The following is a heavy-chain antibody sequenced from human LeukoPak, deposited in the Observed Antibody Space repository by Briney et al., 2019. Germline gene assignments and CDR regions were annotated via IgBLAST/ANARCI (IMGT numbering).Heavy chain of an antibody. Sequence: PGGSLRLSCAASGFTFSDYYMSWIRQAPGKGLEWVSYISSSGSTIYYADSVKGRFTISRDNAKNSLYLQMNSLRAEDTAVYYCARVSHPPGGYYDSSGYLDIWGQGTMVTVSS. CDR3: ARVSHPPGGYYDSSGYLDI. V-gene: IGHV3-11*01. D-gene: IGHD3-22*01. J-gene: IGHJ3*02. CDR2: ISSSGSTI. CDR1: GFTFSDYY.